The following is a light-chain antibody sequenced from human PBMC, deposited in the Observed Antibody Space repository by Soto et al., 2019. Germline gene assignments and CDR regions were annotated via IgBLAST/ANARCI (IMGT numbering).Light chain of an antibody. CDR3: QQYNSWPPWT. Sequence: EIVMTQSPATLSVSPGERATLSCRASQSVSSNFAWYQQKRGHAPRLLVYGASTRATGIPAKYSGSGSGTEFTITISSLLLQDFAVYYCQQYNSWPPWTFGQGTKVEIK. V-gene: IGKV3-15*01. J-gene: IGKJ1*01. CDR2: GAS. CDR1: QSVSSN.